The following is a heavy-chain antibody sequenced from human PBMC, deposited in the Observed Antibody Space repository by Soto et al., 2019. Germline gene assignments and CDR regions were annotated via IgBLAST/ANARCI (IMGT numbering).Heavy chain of an antibody. Sequence: PSETLSLTCTVSGGSISSYYWSWIRQPAGKGLEWIGRIYTSGSTNYNPSLKSRVTMSVDTSKNQFSLKLSSVTAADTAVYYCARDFSSMVRGPNWFDPWGQGTLVTVSS. CDR2: IYTSGST. CDR3: ARDFSSMVRGPNWFDP. J-gene: IGHJ5*02. D-gene: IGHD3-10*01. V-gene: IGHV4-4*07. CDR1: GGSISSYY.